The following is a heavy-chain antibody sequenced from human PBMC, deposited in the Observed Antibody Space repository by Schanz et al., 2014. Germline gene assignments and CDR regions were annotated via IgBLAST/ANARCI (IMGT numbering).Heavy chain of an antibody. J-gene: IGHJ6*02. Sequence: QVHLLQSGAEAKKPGASVKVSCKAFGYSFTTYFIHWVRLAPGQGFEWMGLISPSDGSTSYAQKSQNSVTMISETYTSTALMQQSGIPSAETAVYYCGRGGGAYTQKYGMDVWGQGTTVTVSS. CDR2: ISPSDGST. CDR1: GYSFTTYF. V-gene: IGHV1-46*01. CDR3: GRGGGAYTQKYGMDV. D-gene: IGHD3-16*01.